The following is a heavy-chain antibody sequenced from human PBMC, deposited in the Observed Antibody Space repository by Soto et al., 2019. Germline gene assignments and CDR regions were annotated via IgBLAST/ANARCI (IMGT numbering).Heavy chain of an antibody. Sequence: SVKVSCKASGGTFSSYAISWVRQAPGQGLEWMGGIIPIFGTANYAQKFQGRVTITADKSTSTAYMELSSLRSEDTAVYYCARATRSGSPHFDHWGQGTLVTVSS. D-gene: IGHD5-12*01. CDR1: GGTFSSYA. CDR2: IIPIFGTA. J-gene: IGHJ4*02. V-gene: IGHV1-69*06. CDR3: ARATRSGSPHFDH.